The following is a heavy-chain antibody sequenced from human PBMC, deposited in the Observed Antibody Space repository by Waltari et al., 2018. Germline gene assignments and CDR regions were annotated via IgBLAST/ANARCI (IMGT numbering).Heavy chain of an antibody. CDR2: TYTSGST. Sequence: HVQLQESGPGLVKPSQTLSLTCTVPGGSISSVRYYWSWIRQPDGKGLEWIGYTYTSGSTNYNPPLKGRVSRSVDPSKNQFTLKLSSVTGADTAVYYWARGGTTTVTNWFDPWGQGTLVTVSS. J-gene: IGHJ5*02. V-gene: IGHV4-61*09. CDR3: ARGGTTTVTNWFDP. D-gene: IGHD4-17*01. CDR1: GGSISSVRYY.